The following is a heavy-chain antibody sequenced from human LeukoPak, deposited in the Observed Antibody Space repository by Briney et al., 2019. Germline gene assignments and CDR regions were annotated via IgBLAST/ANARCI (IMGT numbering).Heavy chain of an antibody. D-gene: IGHD1-26*01. CDR3: AKALVGATTAFNY. CDR2: ISGGGGST. CDR1: GFTFSSYA. V-gene: IGHV3-23*01. J-gene: IGHJ4*02. Sequence: GGPLRLSCAASGFTFSSYAMSWVRQAPGKGLEWVSAISGGGGSTYYADSVKGRFTISRDNSKNTLYLQMNSLRAEDTAVYYCAKALVGATTAFNYWGQGTLVTVSS.